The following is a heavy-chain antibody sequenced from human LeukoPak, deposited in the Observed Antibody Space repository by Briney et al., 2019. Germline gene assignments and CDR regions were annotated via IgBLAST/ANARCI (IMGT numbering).Heavy chain of an antibody. CDR3: ARHGGSGSYYNGFYYYGMDV. D-gene: IGHD3-10*01. CDR1: GGSISSYN. Sequence: SETLSLTCTVSGGSISSYNWSWIRQPPGKGKEWMGYISISRSTNSHPSLKSLVTISVDTSKNQFSLKLSSVTAADTTVYYCARHGGSGSYYNGFYYYGMDVWGQGNTVTLSS. CDR2: ISISRST. V-gene: IGHV4-4*09. J-gene: IGHJ6*02.